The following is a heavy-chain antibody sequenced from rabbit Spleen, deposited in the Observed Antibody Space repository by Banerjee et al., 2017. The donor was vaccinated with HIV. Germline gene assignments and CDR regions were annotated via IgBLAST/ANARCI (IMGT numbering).Heavy chain of an antibody. CDR3: ARDGGSSFSSYGMDL. J-gene: IGHJ6*01. D-gene: IGHD8-1*01. V-gene: IGHV1S40*01. CDR1: GFSFSSSYW. Sequence: QSLEESGGDLVKPGASLTLTCTASGFSFSSSYWICWVRQAPGKGLEWIGCIYGGSSGSTYYASWAKGRFTISKTSSTTVTLQMTSLTAADTATYFCARDGGSSFSSYGMDLWGQGTLVTVS. CDR2: IYGGSSGST.